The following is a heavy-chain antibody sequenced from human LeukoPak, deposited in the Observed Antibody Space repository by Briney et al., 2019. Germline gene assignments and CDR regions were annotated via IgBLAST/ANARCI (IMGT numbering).Heavy chain of an antibody. J-gene: IGHJ4*02. Sequence: GGSLRLSCAASGFTFSSYGMNWVRQAPGKGLEWVSAISGSGGSTYYADSVKGRFTISRDNSKNTLYLQMNSLRAEDTAVYYCAKGVVVAPDVTPFDYWGQGTLVTVSS. CDR3: AKGVVVAPDVTPFDY. CDR1: GFTFSSYG. V-gene: IGHV3-23*01. CDR2: ISGSGGST. D-gene: IGHD2-2*01.